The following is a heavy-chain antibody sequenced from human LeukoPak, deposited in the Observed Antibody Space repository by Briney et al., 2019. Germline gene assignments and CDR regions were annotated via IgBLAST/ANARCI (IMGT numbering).Heavy chain of an antibody. D-gene: IGHD1/OR15-1a*01. Sequence: GGSLRLSCAASGFTFSSYSMNWVRQAPGKGLEWVSSISSSSSYIYYADSVKGRFTLSRDNAKNSLYLQMNSLRAEDTAVYYCARDRTEQRMDYWGQGTLVTVSS. J-gene: IGHJ4*02. CDR1: GFTFSSYS. CDR3: ARDRTEQRMDY. CDR2: ISSSSSYI. V-gene: IGHV3-21*01.